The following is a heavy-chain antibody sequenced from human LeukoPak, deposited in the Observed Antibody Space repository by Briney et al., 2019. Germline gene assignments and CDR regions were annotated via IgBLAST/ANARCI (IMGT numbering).Heavy chain of an antibody. CDR3: VKDRAAAGTGYYYGMDV. J-gene: IGHJ6*02. Sequence: GGSLRLSCSASGFTFSSYAMHWVRQAPGKGREYVSAISSNGGSTYYADSVKGRFTISRDNSKNTLYLQMSSLRAEDTAVYYCVKDRAAAGTGYYYGMDVWGQGTTVTVSS. CDR2: ISSNGGST. D-gene: IGHD6-13*01. V-gene: IGHV3-64D*09. CDR1: GFTFSSYA.